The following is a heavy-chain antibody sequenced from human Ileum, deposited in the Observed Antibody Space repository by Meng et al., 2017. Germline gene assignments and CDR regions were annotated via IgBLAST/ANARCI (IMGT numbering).Heavy chain of an antibody. D-gene: IGHD3-10*01. CDR3: ARVGQSYFDY. Sequence: ASVQVSCKASGYTLTSYTMHWVRQAPGQRPEWMGWINGADGNTKYSQKFQDRITITRDTSANTAYMELSSLRSEDTAVYYCARVGQSYFDYWGQGTLVTVS. CDR1: GYTLTSYT. CDR2: INGADGNT. V-gene: IGHV1-3*01. J-gene: IGHJ4*02.